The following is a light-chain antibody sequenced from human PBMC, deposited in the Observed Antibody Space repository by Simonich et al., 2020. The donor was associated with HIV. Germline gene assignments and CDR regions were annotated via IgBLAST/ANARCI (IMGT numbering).Light chain of an antibody. CDR3: QQRSNWPPIT. Sequence: EIVLTQSPATLSVSPGERATLSCRASQSVSSNLAWYQHKPGKAPRLLIYGASTRATGIPARFSGSGSGTVFTLTISSLEPEDFAVYYCQQRSNWPPITFGQGTRLEIK. CDR2: GAS. V-gene: IGKV3-11*01. CDR1: QSVSSN. J-gene: IGKJ5*01.